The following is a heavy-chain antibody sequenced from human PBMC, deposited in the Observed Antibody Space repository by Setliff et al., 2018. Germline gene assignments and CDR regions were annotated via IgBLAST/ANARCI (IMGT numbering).Heavy chain of an antibody. CDR2: IYDNANI. CDR1: NRSIDSYY. D-gene: IGHD7-27*01. J-gene: IGHJ3*02. V-gene: IGHV4-59*01. CDR3: ARVTGDRASDI. Sequence: TLSLTCTVSNRSIDSYYWSWVRQPPGKGLQWIGYIYDNANINYNPSLKSRLSISVDTSKRQFFLTLSSVTPADTAVYYCARVTGDRASDIWGQGTMVTVSS.